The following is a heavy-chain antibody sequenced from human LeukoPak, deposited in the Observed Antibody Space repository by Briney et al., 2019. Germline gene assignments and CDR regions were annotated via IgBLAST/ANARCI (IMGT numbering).Heavy chain of an antibody. Sequence: ASVKVSCKASGYTFTNYGINWVRQAPGQGLEWMEWISAYNGNTKYAQKLQGRVTMTTDTSTSTAYMEVRNLTSDDTAVYYCARYYDSSAYYEDYWGQGTLVTVSS. CDR3: ARYYDSSAYYEDY. D-gene: IGHD3-22*01. CDR2: ISAYNGNT. V-gene: IGHV1-18*01. CDR1: GYTFTNYG. J-gene: IGHJ4*02.